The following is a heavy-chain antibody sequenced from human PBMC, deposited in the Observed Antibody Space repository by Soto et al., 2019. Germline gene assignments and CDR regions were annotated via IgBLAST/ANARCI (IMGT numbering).Heavy chain of an antibody. Sequence: QITLKESGPTPVKPTQTLTLTCTFSGFSLSTSGVSVDWIRQPPGKALEWLALIYWDDDKRYSPSLKSRLTITKDTSKHQVVLTMTNMDPLDTATYYCARRRSSLIPLYYCGQVNLVTVAS. D-gene: IGHD2-2*01. V-gene: IGHV2-5*02. CDR3: ARRRSSLIPLYY. CDR1: GFSLSTSGVS. CDR2: IYWDDDK. J-gene: IGHJ4*02.